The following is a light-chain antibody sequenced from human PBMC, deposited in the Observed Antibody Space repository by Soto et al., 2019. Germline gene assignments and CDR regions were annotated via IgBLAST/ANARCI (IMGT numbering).Light chain of an antibody. CDR2: GAS. CDR1: QTMNNY. J-gene: IGKJ1*01. V-gene: IGKV1-39*01. CDR3: QQTNTNPWA. Sequence: DIQLTQSPSSLSASVGDRVTITCRASQTMNNYLNWYQQKSGKAPNLLIYGASSLQSGVPSRFSGSGFGTDFTLTITSLQHEDFATYYCQQTNTNPWAFGQGTRVEVK.